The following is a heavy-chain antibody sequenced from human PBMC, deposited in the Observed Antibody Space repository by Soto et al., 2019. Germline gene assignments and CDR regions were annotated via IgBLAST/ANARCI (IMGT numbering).Heavy chain of an antibody. D-gene: IGHD2-15*01. CDR2: IIPNLGIT. V-gene: IGHV1-69*08. Sequence: QVQLVQSGAEVKKPGSSVKVSCKASGGTLSSYTFSWVRQAPGQGLEWMGRIIPNLGITNHAQKFQGRITIIEDKSTSTAYMERSRLRSEDTAVYYCARDKGYCSGASCPDFDYWGQGTLVTVSS. J-gene: IGHJ4*02. CDR1: GGTLSSYT. CDR3: ARDKGYCSGASCPDFDY.